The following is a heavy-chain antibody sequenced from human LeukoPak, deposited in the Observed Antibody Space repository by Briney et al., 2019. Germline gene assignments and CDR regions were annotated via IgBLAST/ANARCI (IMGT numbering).Heavy chain of an antibody. D-gene: IGHD3-10*01. Sequence: SETLSLTCTVSGDSISSYYWNWIRQPPGKGLEWIGYGHYTGSTNYNPSLKSRVTFSVDTSKNQFSLKLTSVTAADTAVYYCARWGETSALRVHAFDIWGQGTMVTVSS. CDR1: GDSISSYY. J-gene: IGHJ3*02. CDR2: GHYTGST. V-gene: IGHV4-59*01. CDR3: ARWGETSALRVHAFDI.